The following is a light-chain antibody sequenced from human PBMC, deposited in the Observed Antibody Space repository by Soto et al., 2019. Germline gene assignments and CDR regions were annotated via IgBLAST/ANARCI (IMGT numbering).Light chain of an antibody. CDR3: QQYNNWWT. J-gene: IGKJ1*01. V-gene: IGKV3-15*01. Sequence: ELVMTQSPATLSVSPGERATLSCRASQSVDSNLAWYQQKPGQAPRLLIYAASTRATGIPARFSGSGSGTEFTLTISSLQSEDFAVYYCQQYNNWWTFGQGTKVDIK. CDR1: QSVDSN. CDR2: AAS.